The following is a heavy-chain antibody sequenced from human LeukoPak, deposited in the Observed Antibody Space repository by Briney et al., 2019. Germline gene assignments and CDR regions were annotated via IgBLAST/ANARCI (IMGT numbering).Heavy chain of an antibody. CDR2: ISGSGGST. D-gene: IGHD5-18*01. V-gene: IGHV3-23*01. J-gene: IGHJ4*02. CDR1: GFTFSNYA. Sequence: GGSLRLSCAASGFTFSNYAMSWVRQAPGKGLEWVSAISGSGGSTYCADSVKGRFTISRDNSKNTLYLQMNSLRAEDTAVYYCAKDRGIQLWSSYYFDYWGQGTLVTVSS. CDR3: AKDRGIQLWSSYYFDY.